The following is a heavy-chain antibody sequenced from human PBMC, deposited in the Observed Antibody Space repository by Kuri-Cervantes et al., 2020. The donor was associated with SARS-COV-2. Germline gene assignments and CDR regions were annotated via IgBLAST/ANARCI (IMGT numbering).Heavy chain of an antibody. CDR1: GGSFSGYY. CDR2: INHSGST. J-gene: IGHJ4*02. Sequence: GSLRLSCAVYGGSFSGYYWSWIRQPPGKGLEWIGEINHSGSTNYNPSLKSRVTISVDTSKNQFSLKLSSVTAADTAVYYCARGLGSDYYYGSFDYWGQGTLVTVSS. D-gene: IGHD3-22*01. CDR3: ARGLGSDYYYGSFDY. V-gene: IGHV4-34*01.